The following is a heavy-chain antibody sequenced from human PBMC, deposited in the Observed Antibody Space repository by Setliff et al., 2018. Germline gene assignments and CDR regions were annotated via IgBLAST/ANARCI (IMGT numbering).Heavy chain of an antibody. CDR2: ISPSGST. V-gene: IGHV4-61*09. Sequence: SETLSLTCTVSGGSISSGSYYWTWIRQPAGKGLEWIGHISPSGSTTYNPSVKSRVTISLDTSKNHFSLKLDSVTAADTALYYCARSPSSGAYWNPRPFYSDYWARGTLVTV. D-gene: IGHD1-26*01. CDR1: GGSISSGSYY. J-gene: IGHJ4*02. CDR3: ARSPSSGAYWNPRPFYSDY.